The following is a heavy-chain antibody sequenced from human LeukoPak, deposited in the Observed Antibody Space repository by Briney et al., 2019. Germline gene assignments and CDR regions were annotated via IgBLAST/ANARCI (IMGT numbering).Heavy chain of an antibody. Sequence: GGPLRLSCAASGFTFSSYSMNWVRQAPGKGLEWVSSISSSSSYIYYADSVKGRFTISRDNAKNSLYLQMNSLRAEDTAVYYCAKAEEQWRAFDYWGQGTLVTVSS. V-gene: IGHV3-21*04. J-gene: IGHJ4*02. CDR2: ISSSSSYI. CDR1: GFTFSSYS. D-gene: IGHD6-19*01. CDR3: AKAEEQWRAFDY.